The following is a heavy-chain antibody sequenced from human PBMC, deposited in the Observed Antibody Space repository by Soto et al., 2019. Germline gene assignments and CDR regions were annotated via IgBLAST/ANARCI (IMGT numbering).Heavy chain of an antibody. CDR3: ARDFATHCSGSTCYPYAY. V-gene: IGHV3-7*03. D-gene: IGHD2-15*01. CDR2: IKHDGSET. CDR1: GFTFNTFW. Sequence: QSGGSLRLSCAASGFTFNTFWMSWVRQSPGKGLEWVANIKHDGSETYYVDSVKGRFTISRGNAKNSLFLQMNTLRTEDTAVYYCARDFATHCSGSTCYPYAYWGQGALVTVSS. J-gene: IGHJ4*02.